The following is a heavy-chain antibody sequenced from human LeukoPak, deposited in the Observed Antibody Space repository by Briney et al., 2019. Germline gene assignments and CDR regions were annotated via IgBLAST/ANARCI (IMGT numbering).Heavy chain of an antibody. CDR1: GGSISSSSYY. CDR2: ICNSSST. J-gene: IGHJ4*02. CDR3: ARLPLDDYHHRG. D-gene: IGHD5-24*01. V-gene: IGHV4-39*01. Sequence: SETLSLNCTVSGGSISSSSYYWGWLRQPPGKGLGWIGSICNSSSTYYIQSLKSRVTISVDTTKNQFSRKLSSVTAADSAGYYCARLPLDDYHHRGWGQGTLVTVSS.